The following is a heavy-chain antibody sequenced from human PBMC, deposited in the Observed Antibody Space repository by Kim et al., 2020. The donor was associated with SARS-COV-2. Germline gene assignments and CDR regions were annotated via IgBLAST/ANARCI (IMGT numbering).Heavy chain of an antibody. Sequence: SETLSLTCTVSGGSISSYYWSWIRQPPGKGLEWIGYIYYSGSTNYNPSLKSRGTISVDTSKNQFSLKLSSVTAADTAVYYCAREGEEYSGRPFGAFDIWGQGTMVTVSS. CDR2: IYYSGST. J-gene: IGHJ3*02. D-gene: IGHD1-26*01. CDR3: AREGEEYSGRPFGAFDI. V-gene: IGHV4-59*01. CDR1: GGSISSYY.